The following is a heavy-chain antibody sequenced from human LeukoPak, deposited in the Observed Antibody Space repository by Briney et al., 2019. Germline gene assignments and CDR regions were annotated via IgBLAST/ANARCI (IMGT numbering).Heavy chain of an antibody. CDR1: GFLFNPYA. D-gene: IGHD3-3*01. CDR3: AREIFGAGSDPDF. CDR2: IWHDGSHK. J-gene: IGHJ4*02. V-gene: IGHV3-33*01. Sequence: GGPLRLSCAASGFLFNPYALHWVRQAPGKGLAWLALIWHDGSHKFYSNSVRGQFTISRDNSKNSVYLQMNNLRPEDTAVYYCAREIFGAGSDPDFWGQGTLVTVSS.